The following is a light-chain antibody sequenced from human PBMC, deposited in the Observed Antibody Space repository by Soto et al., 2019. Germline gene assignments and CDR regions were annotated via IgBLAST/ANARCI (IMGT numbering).Light chain of an antibody. Sequence: EVVLTQSPGTLSLSPGARAPLSCRASQSVTSTYLAWYQHRPGEAPRLLVYGASTRATGIPDRFSGSGSGTDFTLTISRLESDDFAVYYCQQYGISPFTFGGGTKVDIK. V-gene: IGKV3-20*01. CDR3: QQYGISPFT. CDR2: GAS. J-gene: IGKJ4*01. CDR1: QSVTSTY.